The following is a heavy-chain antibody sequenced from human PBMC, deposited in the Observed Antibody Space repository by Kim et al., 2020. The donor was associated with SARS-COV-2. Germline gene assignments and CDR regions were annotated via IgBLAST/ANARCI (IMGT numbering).Heavy chain of an antibody. V-gene: IGHV1-69*04. CDR1: GGTFSSYA. Sequence: SVKVSCKASGGTFSSYAISWVRQAPGQGLEWMGRIIPILGIANYAQKFQGKVTITADKSTSTAYMELSSLRSEDTAVYYCARVDQYDYVWGSYHSGRYWGQGNLVTVSS. J-gene: IGHJ4*02. CDR3: ARVDQYDYVWGSYHSGRY. CDR2: IIPILGIA. D-gene: IGHD3-16*02.